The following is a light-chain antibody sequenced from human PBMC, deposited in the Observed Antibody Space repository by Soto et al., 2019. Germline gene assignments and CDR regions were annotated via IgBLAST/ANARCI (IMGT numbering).Light chain of an antibody. CDR2: RNS. CDR3: STWDDSLNGWV. J-gene: IGLJ3*02. V-gene: IGLV1-44*01. CDR1: GSNIGSYT. Sequence: QAVVTQPPSASGTPGQGVTISCSGSGSNIGSYTVTWYQQPPGTAPKFLIFRNSERPSGVPDRFSGSKSGTSASLAISGLQSEDEADYYCSTWDDSLNGWVFGGGTKVTVL.